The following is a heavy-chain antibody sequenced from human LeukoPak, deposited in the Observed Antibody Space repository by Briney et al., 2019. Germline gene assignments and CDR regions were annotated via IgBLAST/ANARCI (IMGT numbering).Heavy chain of an antibody. CDR1: GFTFSDYS. CDR2: ISYDGKKI. V-gene: IGHV3-30*04. D-gene: IGHD3-22*01. CDR3: ARGAAEYYDSSGPTDY. Sequence: PGGSLRLSCAASGFTFSDYSMHWVRQAPGKGLEWVAVISYDGKKIFYADSVKGRFTISRDNSKNTVDLQMNSLRAEDMAVYYCARGAAEYYDSSGPTDYWGQGTLVTVSS. J-gene: IGHJ4*02.